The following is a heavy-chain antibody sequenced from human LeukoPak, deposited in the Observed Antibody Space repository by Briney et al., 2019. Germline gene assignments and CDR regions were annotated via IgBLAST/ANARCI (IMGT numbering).Heavy chain of an antibody. Sequence: SVKVSCKASGGTFSSYAISWVRQAPGQGLEWMGGIIPIFGTANYAQKFQGRVTITTDESTSTAYMELRSLRSDDTAVYYCARDMYPTYSTSPRHGLDIWGQGTMVTVSS. CDR3: ARDMYPTYSTSPRHGLDI. J-gene: IGHJ3*02. V-gene: IGHV1-69*05. D-gene: IGHD6-6*01. CDR1: GGTFSSYA. CDR2: IIPIFGTA.